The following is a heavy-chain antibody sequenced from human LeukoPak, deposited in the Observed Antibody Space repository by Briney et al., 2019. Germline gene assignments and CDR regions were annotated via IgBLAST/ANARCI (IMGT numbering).Heavy chain of an antibody. CDR2: IRSKAYGGTT. J-gene: IGHJ4*02. D-gene: IGHD5-18*01. V-gene: IGHV3-49*04. CDR1: GFTFGDYA. Sequence: PGRSLRLSCTASGFTFGDYAMSGVRQAPGKGLEWVGFIRSKAYGGTTEYAASVKGRFTISRDDSKSIAYLQMNSLKTEDTAVYYCTRVPWLRYFDYWGQGTLVTVSS. CDR3: TRVPWLRYFDY.